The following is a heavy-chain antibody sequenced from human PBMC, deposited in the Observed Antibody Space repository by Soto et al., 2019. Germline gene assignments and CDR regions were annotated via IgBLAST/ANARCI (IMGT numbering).Heavy chain of an antibody. Sequence: ESGGGLVQPGGSLRLSCAASGFTFSSYALNWVRQAPGKGLVWVSVISGSGDNTYYADSVKGRFTISRDNSKTTLYLQMNSLRAEDTAVYYCAKDLGTDDFWSAYYTYYYMDVWGKGTTVTVSS. J-gene: IGHJ6*03. CDR1: GFTFSSYA. CDR3: AKDLGTDDFWSAYYTYYYMDV. V-gene: IGHV3-23*01. CDR2: ISGSGDNT. D-gene: IGHD3-3*01.